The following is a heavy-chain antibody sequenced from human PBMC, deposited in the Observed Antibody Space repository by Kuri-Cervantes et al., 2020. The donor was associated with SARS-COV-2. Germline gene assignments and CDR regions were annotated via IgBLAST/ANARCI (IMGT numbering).Heavy chain of an antibody. J-gene: IGHJ6*03. Sequence: GSLRLSCAASGFTFSSYSMNWVRQAPGKGLEWVSYISSSSSTIYYADSVKGRFTISRDNAKNSLYLQMNSLRAEDTAVYYCARSYSSSWYRGYYYYMDVWGKGTTVTVSS. CDR1: GFTFSSYS. D-gene: IGHD6-13*01. V-gene: IGHV3-48*01. CDR3: ARSYSSSWYRGYYYYMDV. CDR2: ISSSSSTI.